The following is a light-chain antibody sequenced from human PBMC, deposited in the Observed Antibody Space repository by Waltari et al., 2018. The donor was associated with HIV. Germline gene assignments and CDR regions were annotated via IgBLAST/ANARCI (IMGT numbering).Light chain of an antibody. J-gene: IGKJ4*01. CDR3: QQYDNLPLT. CDR1: QDIIKY. CDR2: AAS. Sequence: DIQMTQSPSSLSASVRDRVTITCQASQDIIKYLNWYQQKPGKAPKLLIYAASNLETGVPARFSGGGSGTDFTFTISSLQPEDIATYYYQQYDNLPLTFGGGTKVEI. V-gene: IGKV1-33*01.